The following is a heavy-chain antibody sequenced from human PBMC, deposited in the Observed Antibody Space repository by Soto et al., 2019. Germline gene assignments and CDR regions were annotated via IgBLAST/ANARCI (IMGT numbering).Heavy chain of an antibody. J-gene: IGHJ4*02. Sequence: GGSLRLSCAASGFTFSSYSMNWVRQAPGKGLEWVSSISSSSSYIYYADSVKGRFTISRDNAKNSLYLQMNSLRAEDTAVYYCARDVCGGSCYLDYWGQGTLVTVSS. V-gene: IGHV3-21*01. CDR3: ARDVCGGSCYLDY. CDR1: GFTFSSYS. D-gene: IGHD2-15*01. CDR2: ISSSSSYI.